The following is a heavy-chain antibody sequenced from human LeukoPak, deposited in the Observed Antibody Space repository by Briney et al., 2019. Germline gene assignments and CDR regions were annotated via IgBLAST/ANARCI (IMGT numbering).Heavy chain of an antibody. Sequence: GGSLRLSCAASGFTFSSYAMSWVRQAPGKGLEWVSAISGSGGSTYYADSVKGRFTISRDNSKNTLYLQMNSLRAEDTAVYYCAKDISRRTTVVTFSNFDYWGQGTLVTVSS. CDR1: GFTFSSYA. V-gene: IGHV3-23*01. D-gene: IGHD4-23*01. J-gene: IGHJ4*02. CDR3: AKDISRRTTVVTFSNFDY. CDR2: ISGSGGST.